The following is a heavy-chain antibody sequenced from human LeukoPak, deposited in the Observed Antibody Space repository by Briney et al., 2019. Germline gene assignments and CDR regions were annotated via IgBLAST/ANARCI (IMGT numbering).Heavy chain of an antibody. CDR2: ISSRSNYV. CDR3: ARDYLGFGESGFDY. CDR1: GFSFSDHN. V-gene: IGHV3-21*01. Sequence: GGSLRLSCAVSGFSFSDHNMNWVRQAPGKGLEWVASISSRSNYVYYADSLKGRVTVSRDNARNSLFLQMTSLRAEDTAVYYCARDYLGFGESGFDYWGQGAQVIVSS. D-gene: IGHD3-10*01. J-gene: IGHJ4*02.